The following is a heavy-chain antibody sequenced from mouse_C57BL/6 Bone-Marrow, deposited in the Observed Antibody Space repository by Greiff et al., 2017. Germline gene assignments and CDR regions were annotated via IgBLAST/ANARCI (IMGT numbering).Heavy chain of an antibody. Sequence: QVQLQQSGAELMKPGASVKLSCKASGYTFTGYWIEWVKQRPGHGLEWIGEIFPGGGSTNYNEKFKGKATFTADTSSNTAYMQLSSLTTEDSAIYYCARRVLGPYYFDYWGQGTTLTVSS. CDR1: GYTFTGYW. CDR2: IFPGGGST. CDR3: ARRVLGPYYFDY. J-gene: IGHJ2*01. D-gene: IGHD4-1*01. V-gene: IGHV1-9*01.